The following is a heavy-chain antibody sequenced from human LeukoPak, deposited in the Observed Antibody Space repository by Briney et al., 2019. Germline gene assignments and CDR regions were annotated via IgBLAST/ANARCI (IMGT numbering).Heavy chain of an antibody. Sequence: ASVKVSCKASGYTFTSYAMHWVRQAPGQRLEWMGWINAGNGNTKYSQKFQGRVTITRDTSASTAYMELSSLRSEDTAVYYCARGDETYYYGSGSLGDFDYWGQGTLVTVSS. J-gene: IGHJ4*02. CDR1: GYTFTSYA. V-gene: IGHV1-3*01. D-gene: IGHD3-10*01. CDR2: INAGNGNT. CDR3: ARGDETYYYGSGSLGDFDY.